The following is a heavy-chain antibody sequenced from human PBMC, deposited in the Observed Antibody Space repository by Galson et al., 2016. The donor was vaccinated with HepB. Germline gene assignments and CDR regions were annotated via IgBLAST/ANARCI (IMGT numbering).Heavy chain of an antibody. Sequence: SLRLSCAASGFTFSNSAMHWVRQAPGKGPEHVSAISSNGRNTYYADSAKGRFTISRDNSRKTLYLQMSSLRAEDTAVYYCVKEGQWLVLGYYYEMDVWGPGTTVTVSS. CDR3: VKEGQWLVLGYYYEMDV. J-gene: IGHJ6*02. CDR1: GFTFSNSA. D-gene: IGHD6-19*01. V-gene: IGHV3-64D*06. CDR2: ISSNGRNT.